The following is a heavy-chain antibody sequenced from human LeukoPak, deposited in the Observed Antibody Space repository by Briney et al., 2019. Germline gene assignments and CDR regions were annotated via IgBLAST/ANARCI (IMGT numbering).Heavy chain of an antibody. Sequence: GGSLRLSCAASGFTFSNYAMTWVRQAPGKGLEWVSTVSVGGSSTYYADSVKGRFTISRDNSESALYLQMSSLRAEDTAVYYCAKTSYSGSYYYYYCMDVWGKGTTVTVSS. V-gene: IGHV3-23*01. J-gene: IGHJ6*03. CDR3: AKTSYSGSYYYYYCMDV. D-gene: IGHD1-26*01. CDR1: GFTFSNYA. CDR2: VSVGGSST.